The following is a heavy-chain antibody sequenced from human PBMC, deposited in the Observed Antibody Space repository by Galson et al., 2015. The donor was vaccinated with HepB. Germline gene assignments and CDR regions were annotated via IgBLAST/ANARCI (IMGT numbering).Heavy chain of an antibody. CDR2: ISAYNGNT. V-gene: IGHV1-18*04. D-gene: IGHD2-15*01. J-gene: IGHJ4*02. CDR3: ARSTVVVAATPSYYFDY. Sequence: SVKVSCKASGYTFTSYGISWVRQAPGQGLEWMGWISAYNGNTNYAQKLQGRVTMTTDTSTSTAYMELRSLRSDDTAVYYCARSTVVVAATPSYYFDYWGQGTLVTVSS. CDR1: GYTFTSYG.